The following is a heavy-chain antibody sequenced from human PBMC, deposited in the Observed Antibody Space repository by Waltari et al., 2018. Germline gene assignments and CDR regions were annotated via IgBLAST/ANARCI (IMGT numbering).Heavy chain of an antibody. Sequence: QVQLQQWGAGLLKPSETLSLTCAVYGGSFSGYYWSWIRQPPGKGLEWIGEINHSGSTNYNPSLKSRVTISVDTSKNQFSLKLSSVTAADTAVYYCARSGLRYFDWFRGAFDIWGQGTMVTVSS. J-gene: IGHJ3*02. CDR3: ARSGLRYFDWFRGAFDI. CDR1: GGSFSGYY. D-gene: IGHD3-9*01. CDR2: INHSGST. V-gene: IGHV4-34*01.